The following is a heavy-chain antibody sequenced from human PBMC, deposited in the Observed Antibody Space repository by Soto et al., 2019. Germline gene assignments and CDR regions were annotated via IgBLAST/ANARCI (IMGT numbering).Heavy chain of an antibody. V-gene: IGHV3-23*01. D-gene: IGHD1-26*01. CDR2: ISDSGSIT. Sequence: PGGSLRLSCAVSGLTFSNYVMSWVRQAPGKGLEWVSGISDSGSITYYADSVKGRFTISRDNSKNTLYLQMSSLRAEDTAVYYCAKDHTQARLYYYAMDVWGQGTTVTVSS. CDR3: AKDHTQARLYYYAMDV. CDR1: GLTFSNYV. J-gene: IGHJ6*02.